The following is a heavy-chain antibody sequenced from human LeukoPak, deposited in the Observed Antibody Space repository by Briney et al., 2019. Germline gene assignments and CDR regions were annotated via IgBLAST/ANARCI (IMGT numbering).Heavy chain of an antibody. J-gene: IGHJ4*02. Sequence: SETLSLTCTVSGGSLSSYYWSWIRQPPGKGLEWIGYIYYSGSTNYNPSLKSRVTISVDTSTNLFSLKLSSVTAADTAVYYCAREAYSSSWYIDCWGQGTLVTVSS. D-gene: IGHD6-13*01. CDR3: AREAYSSSWYIDC. CDR1: GGSLSSYY. CDR2: IYYSGST. V-gene: IGHV4-59*01.